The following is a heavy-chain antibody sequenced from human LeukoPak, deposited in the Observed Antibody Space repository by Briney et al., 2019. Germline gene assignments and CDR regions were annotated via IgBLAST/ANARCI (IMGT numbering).Heavy chain of an antibody. CDR2: INHSGST. D-gene: IGHD6-19*01. J-gene: IGHJ3*02. V-gene: IGHV4-34*01. CDR3: ARGRTPSSGWESTDAFDI. Sequence: GSLRLSCTASGFTFSTYSMNWIRQPPGKGLEWIGEINHSGSTNYNPSLKSRVTISVDTSKNQFSLKLSSVTAADTAVYYCARGRTPSSGWESTDAFDIWGQGTMVTVSS. CDR1: GFTFSTYS.